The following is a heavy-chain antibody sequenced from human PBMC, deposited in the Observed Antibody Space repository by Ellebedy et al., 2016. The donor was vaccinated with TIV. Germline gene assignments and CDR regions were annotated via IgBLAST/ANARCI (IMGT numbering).Heavy chain of an antibody. D-gene: IGHD3-22*01. J-gene: IGHJ4*02. CDR1: GFTFSSYW. CDR3: ARDEVTMIVVVIGTLDY. CDR2: ISYDGSNK. V-gene: IGHV3-30*03. Sequence: PGGSLRLSCAASGFTFSSYWMHWVRQAPGKGLEWVAVISYDGSNKYYADSVKGRFTISRDNSKNTLYLQMNSLRAEDTAVYYCARDEVTMIVVVIGTLDYWGQGTLVTVSS.